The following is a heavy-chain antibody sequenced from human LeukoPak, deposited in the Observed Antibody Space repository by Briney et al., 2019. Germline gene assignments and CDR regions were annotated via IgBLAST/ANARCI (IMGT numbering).Heavy chain of an antibody. CDR2: ISGSGGST. CDR1: GFTFSSDA. CDR3: AKFMTYYYDSSGYNY. Sequence: GGSLRLSCAASGFTFSSDAMSWVRQAPGKGLEWVSAISGSGGSTYYADSVKGRFTISRDNSKNTLYLQMNSLRAEDTAVYYCAKFMTYYYDSSGYNYWGQGTLVTVSS. V-gene: IGHV3-23*01. D-gene: IGHD3-22*01. J-gene: IGHJ4*02.